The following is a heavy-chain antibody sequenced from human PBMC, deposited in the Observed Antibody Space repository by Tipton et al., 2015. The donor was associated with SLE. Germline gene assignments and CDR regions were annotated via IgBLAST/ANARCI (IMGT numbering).Heavy chain of an antibody. J-gene: IGHJ4*02. V-gene: IGHV3-48*03. D-gene: IGHD6-6*01. CDR1: GFTFSSYE. CDR2: IGSSGSPI. CDR3: ARDQDGSSSGGRTYFDY. Sequence: SLRLSCAASGFTFSSYEMNWVRQAPGKGLEWLSYIGSSGSPIYYADSVKGRITISRDNAKNSLYLQMNSLRAEDTAVYYCARDQDGSSSGGRTYFDYWGQGTLVTVSS.